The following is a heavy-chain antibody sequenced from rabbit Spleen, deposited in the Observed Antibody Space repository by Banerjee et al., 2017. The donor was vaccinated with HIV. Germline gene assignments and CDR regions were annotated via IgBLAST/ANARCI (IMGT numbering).Heavy chain of an antibody. D-gene: IGHD4-1*01. Sequence: QLVESGGGLVKPGASLTLTCTASGFSFSYSDYMCWVCRPPGKGPEWIGYFAPVFGSTYYASWVNGQFTISSHNAQNTLYLQLNSLTAADTATYFCARDLDGVIGWNFGWWGPGTLVTFS. CDR1: GFSFSYSDY. CDR3: ARDLDGVIGWNFGW. J-gene: IGHJ6*01. V-gene: IGHV1S7*01. CDR2: FAPVFGST.